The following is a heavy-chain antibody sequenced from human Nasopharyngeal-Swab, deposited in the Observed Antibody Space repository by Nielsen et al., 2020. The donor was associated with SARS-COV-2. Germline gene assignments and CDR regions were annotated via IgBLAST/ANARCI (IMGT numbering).Heavy chain of an antibody. D-gene: IGHD4-23*01. Sequence: SETLSLTCSVSGGSIRRGDYYWSWIRQHPGKGLEWIGYISYSGNTYFNPSLKSRVTISLDTSKNQFSLKLSSVTAADTAVYYCARTYGGNYEYFQHWGQGTLVTVSS. CDR1: GGSIRRGDYY. V-gene: IGHV4-31*03. J-gene: IGHJ1*01. CDR3: ARTYGGNYEYFQH. CDR2: ISYSGNT.